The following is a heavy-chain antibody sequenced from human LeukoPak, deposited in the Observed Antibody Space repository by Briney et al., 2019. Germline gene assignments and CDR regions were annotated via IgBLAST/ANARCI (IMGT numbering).Heavy chain of an antibody. D-gene: IGHD3-10*01. CDR2: IYYSGST. CDR3: ARDYYGSGPLYGMDV. V-gene: IGHV4-31*03. CDR1: GGSISSGGYY. Sequence: SETLSLTCTVSGGSISSGGYYWSWIRQHPGKGLEWIGYIYYSGSTYYSPSLKSRVTISVDTSKNQFSLKLSSVTAADTAVYYCARDYYGSGPLYGMDVWGKGTTVTVSS. J-gene: IGHJ6*04.